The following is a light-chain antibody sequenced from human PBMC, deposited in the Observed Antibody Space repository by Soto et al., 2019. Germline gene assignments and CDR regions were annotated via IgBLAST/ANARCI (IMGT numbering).Light chain of an antibody. CDR3: CSYAGSYSYA. V-gene: IGLV2-11*01. J-gene: IGLJ1*01. CDR2: DVN. Sequence: QSVLTQPRSVSGSPGQSVTISCTGTSSDVGGFNSVSWYQQHPGKAPKLMIYDVNKRPSGVPDRFSGSKSGSTASLTISGLHAEDEADYYCCSYAGSYSYAFATGTKVTVL. CDR1: SSDVGGFNS.